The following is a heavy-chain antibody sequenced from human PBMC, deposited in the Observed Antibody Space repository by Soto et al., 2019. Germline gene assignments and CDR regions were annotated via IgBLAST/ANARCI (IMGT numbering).Heavy chain of an antibody. Sequence: QVQLVQSGAEVKKPGASVKVSCKASGYTFTSYAMHWVRQAPGQRLEWMGWINAGNGNTKYSQKFQGRVTITRDTSASTAYMELSSLRSEDTAVYYCARNYDSSGYRWFDPWGQGTLVTVSS. J-gene: IGHJ5*02. V-gene: IGHV1-3*01. CDR2: INAGNGNT. D-gene: IGHD3-22*01. CDR1: GYTFTSYA. CDR3: ARNYDSSGYRWFDP.